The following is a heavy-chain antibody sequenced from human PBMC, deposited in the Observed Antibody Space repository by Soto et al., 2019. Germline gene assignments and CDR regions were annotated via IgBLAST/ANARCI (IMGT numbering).Heavy chain of an antibody. CDR1: GYTFTSYG. D-gene: IGHD3-16*01. J-gene: IGHJ6*03. Sequence: QVQLVQSGAEVKKPGASVKVSCKASGYTFTSYGISWVRQAPGQGLEWMGWISAYNGNTNYAQKLQGRVTMTTDTSTSTAYMELRSLRSDDTALYYCARDRDYDYIWGSYLITPDVYYMDVWGKGTTVTVSS. CDR2: ISAYNGNT. CDR3: ARDRDYDYIWGSYLITPDVYYMDV. V-gene: IGHV1-18*01.